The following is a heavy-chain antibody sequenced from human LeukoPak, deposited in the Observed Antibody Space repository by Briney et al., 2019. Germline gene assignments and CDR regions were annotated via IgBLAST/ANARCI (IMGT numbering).Heavy chain of an antibody. CDR3: ARVLYDFWSGYRERYYFDY. CDR1: GYTFTSYY. J-gene: IGHJ4*02. D-gene: IGHD3-3*01. Sequence: ASVKVSCKASGYTFTSYYMHWVRQAPGQGLEWMGIINPSGGSTSYAQKFQGRVTMTRDTSTSTVYMELSSLRSEDTAVYYCARVLYDFWSGYRERYYFDYWGQGTLVTVSS. CDR2: INPSGGST. V-gene: IGHV1-46*01.